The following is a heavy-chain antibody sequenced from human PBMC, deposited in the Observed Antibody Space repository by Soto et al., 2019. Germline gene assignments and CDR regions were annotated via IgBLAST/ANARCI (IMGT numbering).Heavy chain of an antibody. CDR2: ISYDGSNK. J-gene: IGHJ6*02. CDR3: ARAGYCSGGSCYSDYYYGMDV. D-gene: IGHD2-15*01. CDR1: GFTFSSYA. V-gene: IGHV3-30-3*01. Sequence: PGGSLRLSCAASGFTFSSYAMHWVRQAPGKGLEWVAVISYDGSNKYYADSVKGRFTISRDNSKNTLYLQMNSLRAEDTAVYYCARAGYCSGGSCYSDYYYGMDVWGQGTTVTVSS.